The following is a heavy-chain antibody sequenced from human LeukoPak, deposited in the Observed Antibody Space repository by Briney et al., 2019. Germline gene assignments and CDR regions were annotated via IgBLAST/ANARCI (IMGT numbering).Heavy chain of an antibody. Sequence: PGGSLRLSSAASGFTFDDYAMHWVRQAPGKGLEWVSGISWNSGSIGYADSVKGRFTISRDNAKNSLYLQMNSLRAEDTALYYCAKDSFDFWSGYFDWGQGTLVAVSS. D-gene: IGHD3-3*01. CDR3: AKDSFDFWSGYFD. CDR1: GFTFDDYA. J-gene: IGHJ4*02. CDR2: ISWNSGSI. V-gene: IGHV3-9*01.